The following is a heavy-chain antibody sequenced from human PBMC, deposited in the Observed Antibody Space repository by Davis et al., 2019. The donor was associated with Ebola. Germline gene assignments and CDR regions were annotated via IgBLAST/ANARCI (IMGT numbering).Heavy chain of an antibody. D-gene: IGHD2-2*01. CDR2: LGTSADT. Sequence: PGGSLRLSCAASGFTFSGYAMSWVRQAPGKGLEWVSTLGTSADTYYADSVKGRFTISRDNSKNTLYLQMNGLRVEDTAIYYCAKDTSNIWFDMWGQGTMVTVSS. CDR3: AKDTSNIWFDM. V-gene: IGHV3-23*01. J-gene: IGHJ3*02. CDR1: GFTFSGYA.